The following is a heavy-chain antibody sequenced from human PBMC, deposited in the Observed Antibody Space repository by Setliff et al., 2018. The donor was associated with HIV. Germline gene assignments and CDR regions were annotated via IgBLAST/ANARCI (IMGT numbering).Heavy chain of an antibody. CDR3: ARMLWRWGNYFDY. V-gene: IGHV4-61*09. J-gene: IGHJ4*02. Sequence: SETLSLTCAVSGYSISSGYYWSWIRQPAGKRLEWIGHISTTGSTNYNPSLKSRVTILVDTSKNHFSLKPTSVTAADTAVYYCARMLWRWGNYFDYWGREGRSPSPQ. CDR1: GYSISSGYY. D-gene: IGHD3-16*01. CDR2: ISTTGST.